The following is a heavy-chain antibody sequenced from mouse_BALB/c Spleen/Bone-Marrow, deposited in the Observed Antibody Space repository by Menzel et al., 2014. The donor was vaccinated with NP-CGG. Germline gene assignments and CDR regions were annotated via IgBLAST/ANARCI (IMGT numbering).Heavy chain of an antibody. CDR1: GYAFSVYW. V-gene: IGHV1-80*01. J-gene: IGHJ2*01. Sequence: VHLMESGAELVRPGSSVKISCKASGYAFSVYWMNWVKQRPGQGLEWIGQIYPGDGDTNYNGKFKGRATLTADKSSNTAYMQLSSLTSEDSAVYFCARGGISVDYWGQGTTLTVSS. CDR3: ARGGISVDY. CDR2: IYPGDGDT.